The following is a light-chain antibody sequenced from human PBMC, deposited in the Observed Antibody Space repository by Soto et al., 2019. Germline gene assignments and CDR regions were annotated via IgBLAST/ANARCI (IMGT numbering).Light chain of an antibody. CDR3: SAWDDSLKGVV. J-gene: IGLJ2*01. CDR1: SFNIGSNA. V-gene: IGLV1-44*01. CDR2: RND. Sequence: QTVVTQPPSASRTPGQRVTISCSGSSFNIGSNAVNWYQQLPGTAPKLLIYRNDQRPSGVPDRFSGSKSGTSASLAISGLQSEDEADYYCSAWDDSLKGVVFGGGTQLTVL.